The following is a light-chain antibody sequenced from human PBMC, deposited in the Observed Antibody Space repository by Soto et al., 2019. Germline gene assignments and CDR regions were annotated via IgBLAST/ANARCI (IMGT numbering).Light chain of an antibody. Sequence: QSALTQPASVSGSPGQSITISCTGTSSDVGGYNYVSWFQQHPGKAPKLMIYAVSHRSSGVSDRFSGSKSGNTASLTISGLQAEDEADYYCSSYSSSNSYVFGTGTKLTVL. CDR1: SSDVGGYNY. V-gene: IGLV2-14*03. CDR2: AVS. CDR3: SSYSSSNSYV. J-gene: IGLJ1*01.